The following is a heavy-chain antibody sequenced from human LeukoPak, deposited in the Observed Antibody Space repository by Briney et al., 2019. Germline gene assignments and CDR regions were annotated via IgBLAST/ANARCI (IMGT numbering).Heavy chain of an antibody. J-gene: IGHJ4*02. D-gene: IGHD3-10*01. CDR3: ARDSTNYYGSGSYSPGRFDY. CDR2: ISSSSSYI. Sequence: GGSLRLSCAASGFTFSSYSMNWVRQAPGKGLEWVSYISSSSSYIYYADSVKGRFTISRDNAKNSLYLQMNSLRAEDTAVYYCARDSTNYYGSGSYSPGRFDYWGQGTLVTVSS. CDR1: GFTFSSYS. V-gene: IGHV3-21*01.